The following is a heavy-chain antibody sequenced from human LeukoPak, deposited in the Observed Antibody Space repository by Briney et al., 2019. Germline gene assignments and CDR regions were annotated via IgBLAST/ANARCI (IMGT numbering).Heavy chain of an antibody. V-gene: IGHV3-21*01. J-gene: IGHJ4*02. CDR1: GFTFSSYS. CDR2: ISSSSSYI. CDR3: AREPLPHDYYDSSGHYGTFDY. Sequence: GGSLRLSCAASGFTFSSYSMNWVRQAPGKGLEWVSSISSSSSYIYYADSVKGRFTISRDNAKNSLYLQMNSLRAEDTAVYYCAREPLPHDYYDSSGHYGTFDYWGQGTLVTVSS. D-gene: IGHD3-22*01.